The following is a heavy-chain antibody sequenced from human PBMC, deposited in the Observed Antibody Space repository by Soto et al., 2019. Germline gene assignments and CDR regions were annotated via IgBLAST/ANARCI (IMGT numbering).Heavy chain of an antibody. V-gene: IGHV4-61*08. D-gene: IGHD4-17*01. Sequence: SETLSLTCTVSGGSISSGGYYWSWIRQPPGKGLEWIGDINYSGSTNYNPSLKSRVTISVDTSKNQFSPKLSSVTAADTAVYYCASHANDYGDDDAFDIWGQGTMVTVSS. CDR1: GGSISSGGYY. CDR3: ASHANDYGDDDAFDI. CDR2: INYSGST. J-gene: IGHJ3*02.